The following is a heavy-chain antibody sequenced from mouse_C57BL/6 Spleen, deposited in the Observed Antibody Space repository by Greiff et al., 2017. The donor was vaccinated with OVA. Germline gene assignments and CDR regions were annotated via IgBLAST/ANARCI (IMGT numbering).Heavy chain of an antibody. CDR1: GYAFTNYL. J-gene: IGHJ2*01. V-gene: IGHV1-54*01. CDR3: AREGNFFDY. Sequence: QVQLQQSGAVLVRPGTSVKVSCKASGYAFTNYLIEWVKQRPGQGLEWIGVINPGSGGTNYNEKFKGKATLTADKSSSTAYMQLSSLTSEDSAVYFCAREGNFFDYWGQGTTLTVSS. CDR2: INPGSGGT.